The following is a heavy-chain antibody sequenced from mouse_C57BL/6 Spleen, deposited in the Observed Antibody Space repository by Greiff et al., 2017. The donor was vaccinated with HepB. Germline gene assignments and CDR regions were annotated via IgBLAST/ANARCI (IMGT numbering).Heavy chain of an antibody. V-gene: IGHV1-64*01. CDR3: AREEAYYGSSSFAH. CDR2: IHPNSGST. CDR1: GYTFTSYW. J-gene: IGHJ3*01. Sequence: QVQLQQPGAELVKPGASVKLSCKASGYTFTSYWMHWVKQRPGQGLEWIGMIHPNSGSTNYNEKFKSKATLTVDKSSSTAYMQLSSLTSEDSSVYYCAREEAYYGSSSFAHCAQVSLSIVSA. D-gene: IGHD1-1*01.